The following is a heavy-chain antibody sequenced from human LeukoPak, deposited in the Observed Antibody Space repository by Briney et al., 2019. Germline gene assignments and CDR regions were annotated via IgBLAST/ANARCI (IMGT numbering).Heavy chain of an antibody. CDR2: IRSKIYGETT. Sequence: PGGSLRLSCTASGFTFGASALSWLRQTPEKGLEWVAFIRSKIYGETTEYAASVKGRFTISRDDSKSIAYLQMNSLKTDDTAIYYCTEDWGTPDYWGQRIRVTVSS. CDR1: GFTFGASA. CDR3: TEDWGTPDY. D-gene: IGHD7-27*01. J-gene: IGHJ4*02. V-gene: IGHV3-49*03.